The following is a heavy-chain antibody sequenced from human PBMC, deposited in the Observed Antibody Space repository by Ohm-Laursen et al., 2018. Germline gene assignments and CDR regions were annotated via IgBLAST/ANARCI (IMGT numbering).Heavy chain of an antibody. CDR1: GFTFSSYA. V-gene: IGHV3-23*01. Sequence: SLRLSCAASGFTFSSYAMSWVRQAPGKGLEWVSAVSGTGDNTYYADSVKGRFTISRDNSKNTLYLQMNSLRAEDTAVYYCAKTTSYAFDLWGQGTVVTVSS. D-gene: IGHD1-26*01. CDR2: VSGTGDNT. J-gene: IGHJ3*01. CDR3: AKTTSYAFDL.